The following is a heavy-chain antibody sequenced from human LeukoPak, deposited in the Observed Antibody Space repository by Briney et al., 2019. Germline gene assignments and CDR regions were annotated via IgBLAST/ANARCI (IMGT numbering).Heavy chain of an antibody. D-gene: IGHD6-19*01. J-gene: IGHJ4*02. Sequence: SQTLSLTCAISGDSVSSNSAAWNWIRQSPSRGLEWLGRTYYRSKWYNDYAVSVKSRITINPATSKNQFSLQLNSVTPEDTAVYYCARGYSSGWYPDLYYFDYWGQGTLVTVSS. V-gene: IGHV6-1*01. CDR3: ARGYSSGWYPDLYYFDY. CDR2: TYYRSKWYN. CDR1: GDSVSSNSAA.